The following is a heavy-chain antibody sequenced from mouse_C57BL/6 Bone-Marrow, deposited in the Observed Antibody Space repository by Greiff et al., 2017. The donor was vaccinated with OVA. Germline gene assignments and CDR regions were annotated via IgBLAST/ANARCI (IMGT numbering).Heavy chain of an antibody. J-gene: IGHJ4*01. CDR1: GFTFSDYG. CDR2: ISSGSSTI. Sequence: DVKLVESGGGLVKPGGSLKLSCAASGFTFSDYGMHWVRQAPEKGLALVAYISSGSSTIYYADTVKGRFTISRDNAKNTLFLQMTSLRAEDTAMYYCARGGAQATGAMDYWGQGTSVTVSS. D-gene: IGHD3-2*02. V-gene: IGHV5-17*01. CDR3: ARGGAQATGAMDY.